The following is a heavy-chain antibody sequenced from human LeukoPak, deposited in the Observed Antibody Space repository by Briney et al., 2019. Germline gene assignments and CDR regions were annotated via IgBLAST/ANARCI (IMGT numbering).Heavy chain of an antibody. J-gene: IGHJ4*02. Sequence: GWSLRLSCAASGFTFSTYAMAWVRQAPGKGLESVSSVSDGGSDTYYADSVKGRFTISRDNSRNTLFLQMHSLRAEDTAAYYCVKRPSESCTSGGCYFDSWGQGTLVTVSS. CDR2: VSDGGSDT. CDR1: GFTFSTYA. V-gene: IGHV3-23*01. D-gene: IGHD2-8*01. CDR3: VKRPSESCTSGGCYFDS.